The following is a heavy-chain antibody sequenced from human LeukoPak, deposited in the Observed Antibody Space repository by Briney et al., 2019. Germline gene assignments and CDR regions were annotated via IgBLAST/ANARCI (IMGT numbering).Heavy chain of an antibody. CDR3: ARDAGSSWHN. Sequence: GASVKVSCKASGYTFTGYYMHWVRQAPGQGPEWMGMINPGDGSTTYRQKFQGRVTMTRDMSTRTVYMELSGLRFDDTAVYYCARDAGSSWHNWGQGTLVTVSS. CDR2: INPGDGST. D-gene: IGHD6-13*01. J-gene: IGHJ4*02. CDR1: GYTFTGYY. V-gene: IGHV1-46*01.